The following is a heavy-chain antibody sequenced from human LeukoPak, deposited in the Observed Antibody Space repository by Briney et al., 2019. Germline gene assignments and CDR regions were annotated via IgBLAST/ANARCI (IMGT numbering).Heavy chain of an antibody. D-gene: IGHD2-2*01. Sequence: ASVKVSCKASGYTFTSYYMHWVRQAPGQGLEWMGIINPSGGSTSYAQKFQGWVTMTRDTSISTAYMELSRLRSDDTAVYYCARAWASPSLTLGMDVWGQGTTVTVSS. CDR3: ARAWASPSLTLGMDV. CDR1: GYTFTSYY. CDR2: INPSGGST. J-gene: IGHJ6*02. V-gene: IGHV1-46*01.